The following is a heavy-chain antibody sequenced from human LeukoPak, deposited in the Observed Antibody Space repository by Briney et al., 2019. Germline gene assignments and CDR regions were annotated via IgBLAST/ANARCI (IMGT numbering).Heavy chain of an antibody. D-gene: IGHD3/OR15-3a*01. Sequence: PSETLSLTCTVSGGSISSSSYYWGWIRQPPGKGLEWIGSIYYSGSTYYNPSLKSRVTISVDTSKNQFSLKLSSVTAADTAVYYCARLANYDFWNGPYPHDAFDIWGQGTMVTVSS. CDR2: IYYSGST. CDR3: ARLANYDFWNGPYPHDAFDI. V-gene: IGHV4-39*01. J-gene: IGHJ3*02. CDR1: GGSISSSSYY.